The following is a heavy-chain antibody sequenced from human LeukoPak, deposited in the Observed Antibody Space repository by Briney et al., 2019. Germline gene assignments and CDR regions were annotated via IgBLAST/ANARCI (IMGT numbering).Heavy chain of an antibody. Sequence: GGSLRLSCAASGFTFRNYVIHWVRQAPGKGLEWVAVTSSDLNVKLYADSVKGRFTISRDNSRSTLYLQMNSLRPEDTVIYYCAREGYYGSGSPPSLYFDYWGQGTLVTVSS. CDR3: AREGYYGSGSPPSLYFDY. D-gene: IGHD3-10*01. CDR1: GFTFRNYV. V-gene: IGHV3-30-3*01. J-gene: IGHJ4*02. CDR2: TSSDLNVK.